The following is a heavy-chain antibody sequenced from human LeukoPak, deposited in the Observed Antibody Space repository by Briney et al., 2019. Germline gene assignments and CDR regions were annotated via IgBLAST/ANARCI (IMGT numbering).Heavy chain of an antibody. CDR3: ARMDRSIFGVVIIDH. V-gene: IGHV4-31*03. CDR1: GGSISSGGYY. Sequence: SETLSLTCTVSGGSISSGGYYWSWIRQHPGKGLEWIGYIYYSGSTYSNPSLKSRVTISVDTSKNQFSLKLSSVTAADTAVYYCARMDRSIFGVVIIDHWGQGTLVTVSS. CDR2: IYYSGST. D-gene: IGHD3-3*01. J-gene: IGHJ5*02.